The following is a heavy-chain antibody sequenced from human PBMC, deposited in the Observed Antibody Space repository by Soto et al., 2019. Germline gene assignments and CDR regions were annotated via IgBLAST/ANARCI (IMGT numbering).Heavy chain of an antibody. V-gene: IGHV1-2*02. CDR2: INPNSGGT. Sequence: ASVKVSCKASGYTFTGYYMHWVRQAPGQGLEWMGWINPNSGGTYYADPVKGRFTISRDNSKNTLHLQMNNLRAEDTATYYCVKDKKYDILSAWDALDIWGHGTLVTVSS. CDR1: GYTFTGYY. CDR3: VKDKKYDILSAWDALDI. D-gene: IGHD3-9*01. J-gene: IGHJ3*02.